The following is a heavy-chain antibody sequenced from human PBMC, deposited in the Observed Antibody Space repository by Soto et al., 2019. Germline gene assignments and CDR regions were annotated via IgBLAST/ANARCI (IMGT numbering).Heavy chain of an antibody. CDR2: IIAIFGTA. V-gene: IGHV1-69*12. CDR3: ARDIVFGGTYGMDV. J-gene: IGHJ6*02. CDR1: GGTFSRYA. D-gene: IGHD3-16*01. Sequence: QVQLVQSGAEVKKPGSSVKVSCKASGGTFSRYAISWVRQAPGQGLEWMGGIIAIFGTANYAQKFQGRVTTTAGESTRTAYMELSSRTSEDTAVYYCARDIVFGGTYGMDVWGQGPRVTVPS.